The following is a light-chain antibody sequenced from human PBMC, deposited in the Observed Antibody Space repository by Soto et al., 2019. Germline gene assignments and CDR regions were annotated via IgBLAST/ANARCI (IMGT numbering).Light chain of an antibody. CDR1: SGDIGGYDY. Sequence: QSVLTQPPSASGSPGQSVTISCTGTSGDIGGYDYVSWYQQHPGKAPKLMIYENIRRPSTITSRFSGSKSGNTASLTISGLRAEDEANYHCCSYAGNRIFIFGGGTKLTVL. CDR3: CSYAGNRIFI. V-gene: IGLV2-8*01. CDR2: ENI. J-gene: IGLJ2*01.